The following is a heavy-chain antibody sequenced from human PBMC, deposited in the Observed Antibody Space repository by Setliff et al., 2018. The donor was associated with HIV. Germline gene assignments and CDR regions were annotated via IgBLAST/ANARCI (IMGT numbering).Heavy chain of an antibody. CDR2: LSSSGSTI. J-gene: IGHJ6*02. CDR3: ARERTTIFGVVIYYYGMDV. D-gene: IGHD3-3*01. Sequence: GGSLRLSCAASGFTFSSHAMHWVRHAPGKGLEWVSYLSSSGSTIYYADSVNGRFTISRDNDKNSLYLQMNSLRAEDTAVYYCARERTTIFGVVIYYYGMDVWGQGTTVTVSS. CDR1: GFTFSSHA. V-gene: IGHV3-48*03.